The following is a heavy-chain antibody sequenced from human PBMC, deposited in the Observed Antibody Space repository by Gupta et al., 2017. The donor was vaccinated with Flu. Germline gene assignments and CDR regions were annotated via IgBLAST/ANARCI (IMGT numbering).Heavy chain of an antibody. CDR3: ARQVGAASGSGRWFDP. J-gene: IGHJ5*02. V-gene: IGHV4-39*01. D-gene: IGHD2-15*01. CDR1: GGSISSPDYH. Sequence: QLQLQGSGPGLVKPSETLSLTCTVSGGSISSPDYHWGWIRQPPGRGLEWIGTTYYTGNAYFNPSLKSRVSISVDTSKNQFSLNLSSVTAADTAVYYCARQVGAASGSGRWFDPWGQGTLVTVSS. CDR2: TYYTGNA.